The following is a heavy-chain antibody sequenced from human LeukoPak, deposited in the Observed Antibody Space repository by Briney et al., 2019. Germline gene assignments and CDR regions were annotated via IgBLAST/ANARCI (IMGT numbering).Heavy chain of an antibody. V-gene: IGHV4-34*01. CDR3: TRAVAGHPD. J-gene: IGHJ4*02. CDR1: DVAFSNYY. CDR2: INHSGYT. D-gene: IGHD6-19*01. Sequence: PSATLSLTCAVSDVAFSNYYWSWVRQHPTKGLEWIGEINHSGYTNYNPSLKSRVTISIDTSKNQFSLMVTSVTAADTGVYYCTRAVAGHPDWGQGTLITVAS.